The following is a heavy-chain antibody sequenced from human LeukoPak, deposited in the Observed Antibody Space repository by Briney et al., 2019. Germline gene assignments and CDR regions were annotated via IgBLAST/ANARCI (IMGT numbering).Heavy chain of an antibody. CDR1: GGSFSGYY. Sequence: SETLSLXCAVYGGSFSGYYWSWIRQPPGKGLEWIGEINHSGSTNYNPSLKSRVTISVDTSKNQFSLKLCSVTAADTAVYYCARGRIWFGELGRYYYMDVWGKGTTVTVSS. CDR2: INHSGST. CDR3: ARGRIWFGELGRYYYMDV. V-gene: IGHV4-34*01. J-gene: IGHJ6*03. D-gene: IGHD3-10*01.